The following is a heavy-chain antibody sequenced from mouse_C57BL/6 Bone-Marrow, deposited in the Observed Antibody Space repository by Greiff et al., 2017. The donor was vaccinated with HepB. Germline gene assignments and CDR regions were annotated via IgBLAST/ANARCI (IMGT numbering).Heavy chain of an antibody. CDR3: ARDAEYYGSSSSYWYFDV. Sequence: DVQLVESGGGLVQSGRSLRLSCATSGFTFSDFYMEWVRQAPGKGLEWIAASRNKANDYTTEYSASVKGRFIVSRDTSQSILYLQMNALRAEDTAIYYCARDAEYYGSSSSYWYFDVWGTGTTVTVSS. J-gene: IGHJ1*03. V-gene: IGHV7-1*01. CDR1: GFTFSDFY. D-gene: IGHD1-1*01. CDR2: SRNKANDYTT.